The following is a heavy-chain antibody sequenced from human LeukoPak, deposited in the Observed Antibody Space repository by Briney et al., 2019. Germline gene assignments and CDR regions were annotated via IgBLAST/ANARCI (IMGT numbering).Heavy chain of an antibody. CDR2: IYYSGST. Sequence: PSETLSLTCTVSGGSISSYYWSWIRQPPGKGLEWIGYIYYSGSTNYNPSLKSRVTISVDTSKNQFSLKLSSVTAADTAVYYDAREGGNWNAPGYYFVYWGQGTMVTVSS. CDR1: GGSISSYY. D-gene: IGHD1-1*01. V-gene: IGHV4-59*01. CDR3: AREGGNWNAPGYYFVY. J-gene: IGHJ4*02.